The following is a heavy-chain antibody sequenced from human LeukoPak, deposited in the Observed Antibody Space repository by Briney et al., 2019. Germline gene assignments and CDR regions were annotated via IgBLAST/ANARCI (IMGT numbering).Heavy chain of an antibody. CDR2: IQYDESDK. V-gene: IGHV3-30*02. CDR1: GLTFSTSD. CDR3: AREGGIIVAGKFDS. Sequence: GGSLRLSCAASGLTFSTSDMHWVRQAPGKGLEWVAFIQYDESDKYYADAVRGRLTISRDNSKNTLYLQMNSLRAEDTAVYYCAREGGIIVAGKFDSWGQGTLVTVSS. D-gene: IGHD6-19*01. J-gene: IGHJ4*02.